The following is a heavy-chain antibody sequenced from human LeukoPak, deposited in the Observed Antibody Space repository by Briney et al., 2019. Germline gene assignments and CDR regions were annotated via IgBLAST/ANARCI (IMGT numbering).Heavy chain of an antibody. Sequence: GGSLRLSCAASGFTFSSYGMHWVRQAPGKGLEWVAFIRYDGSNKYYADSVKGRSTISRDNSKNTLYLQMNSLRAEDTAVYYCAKGHERWLQYDYWGQGTLVTVSS. J-gene: IGHJ4*02. V-gene: IGHV3-30*02. CDR1: GFTFSSYG. D-gene: IGHD5-24*01. CDR3: AKGHERWLQYDY. CDR2: IRYDGSNK.